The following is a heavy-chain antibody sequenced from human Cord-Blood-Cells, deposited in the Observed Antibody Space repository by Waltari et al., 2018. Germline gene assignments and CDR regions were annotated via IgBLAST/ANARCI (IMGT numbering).Heavy chain of an antibody. Sequence: QVQLQESGPGLVKPSETLSLTCAVSGYSISSGYYWGWLRQPPGKGLEWIGSIYHSGSTYYNPSLKSRVTISVDTSKNQFSLKLSSVTAADTAVYYCAREGKTFIGTGTTLGFNWFDPWGQGTLVTVSS. D-gene: IGHD1-1*01. J-gene: IGHJ5*02. CDR3: AREGKTFIGTGTTLGFNWFDP. CDR1: GYSISSGYY. CDR2: IYHSGST. V-gene: IGHV4-38-2*02.